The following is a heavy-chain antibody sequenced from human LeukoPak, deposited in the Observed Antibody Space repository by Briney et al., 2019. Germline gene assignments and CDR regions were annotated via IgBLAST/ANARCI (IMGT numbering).Heavy chain of an antibody. Sequence: PGRSLRLSCAASAFIFSSCSMNWVRQAPGKGLEWVSSISSSGTYRYCADTVKGRFTISRDNAKSSLYLQMNSLRDEDTAVYYCARVPPSSGWYIFDNWGQGTLVTVSS. D-gene: IGHD6-19*01. J-gene: IGHJ4*02. CDR1: AFIFSSCS. V-gene: IGHV3-21*01. CDR3: ARVPPSSGWYIFDN. CDR2: ISSSGTYR.